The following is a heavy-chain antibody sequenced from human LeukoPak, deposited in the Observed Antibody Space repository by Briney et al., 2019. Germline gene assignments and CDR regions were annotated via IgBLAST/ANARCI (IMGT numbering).Heavy chain of an antibody. J-gene: IGHJ4*02. CDR2: IYYSGST. CDR1: GGTISSYY. Sequence: PSETLSLTCTVSGGTISSYYLSWIRQPPGKGLEWIGYIYYSGSTNYNPSLKSRVTISVDTSKNQFSLKLSSVTAADTAVYYCARGVTGTIDYWGQGTLVTVSS. V-gene: IGHV4-59*01. D-gene: IGHD1-20*01. CDR3: ARGVTGTIDY.